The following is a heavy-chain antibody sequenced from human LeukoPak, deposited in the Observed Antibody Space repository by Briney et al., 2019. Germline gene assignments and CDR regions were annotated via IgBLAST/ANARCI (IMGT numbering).Heavy chain of an antibody. CDR2: TSNDGSDK. CDR3: AKVAATLFGFFDY. D-gene: IGHD3-10*02. J-gene: IGHJ4*02. V-gene: IGHV3-30*18. CDR1: GFTFSSYG. Sequence: GGSLRLSCAASGFTFSSYGMHWVRQAPGKGLEWVAVTSNDGSDKFCADSVKGRFTISRDNSKNTLYLQMNSLRAEDTAVYYCAKVAATLFGFFDYWGQGTLVTVSS.